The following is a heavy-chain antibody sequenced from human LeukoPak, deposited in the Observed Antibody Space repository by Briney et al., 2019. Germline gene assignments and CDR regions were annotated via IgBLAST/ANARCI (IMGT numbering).Heavy chain of an antibody. J-gene: IGHJ3*02. CDR2: IYGGGST. CDR3: VREPGSSEAFDI. D-gene: IGHD1-26*01. CDR1: GFSFSAYG. Sequence: GGSLRLSCGTSGFSFSAYGMHWVRQAPGKGLEWVSVIYGGGSTYYADSVKGRFTISRDTPKNTLYLQMNSLRVEDTAVYYCVREPGSSEAFDIWGQGTTVTVSS. V-gene: IGHV3-NL1*01.